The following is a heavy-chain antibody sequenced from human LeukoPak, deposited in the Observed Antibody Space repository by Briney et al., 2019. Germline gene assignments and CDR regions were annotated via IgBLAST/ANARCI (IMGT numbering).Heavy chain of an antibody. V-gene: IGHV4-31*03. CDR3: ARAHERYFDL. Sequence: PSETLSLTCTVSGGSISSGGYYWSWLRQHPGTGLEWIGYIYYSGSTYYNPSLKSRVTISVDTSKNQFSLKLSSVTAADTAVYYCARAHERYFDLWGRGTLVTVSS. J-gene: IGHJ2*01. CDR2: IYYSGST. CDR1: GGSISSGGYY.